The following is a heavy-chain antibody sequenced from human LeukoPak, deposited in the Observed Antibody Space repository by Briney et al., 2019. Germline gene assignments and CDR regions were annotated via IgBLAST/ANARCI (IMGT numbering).Heavy chain of an antibody. CDR1: GFTFSSYA. J-gene: IGHJ3*01. CDR3: AKDRAYYYDSSGYYLD. D-gene: IGHD3-22*01. Sequence: GGSLRLSCAASGFTFSSYAMSWVRQAPGKGLEWVSAISGSGGSTYYADSVKGRFTISRDNSKNPLYLQMNSLRAEDTAVYYCAKDRAYYYDSSGYYLDWGQGTMVTVSS. V-gene: IGHV3-23*01. CDR2: ISGSGGST.